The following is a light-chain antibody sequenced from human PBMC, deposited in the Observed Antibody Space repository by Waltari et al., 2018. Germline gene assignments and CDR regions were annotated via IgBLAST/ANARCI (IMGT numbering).Light chain of an antibody. CDR1: QSISSW. CDR3: QQYNSYSPGT. V-gene: IGKV1-5*03. CDR2: KAS. J-gene: IGKJ1*01. Sequence: DIQINKSPYTLSASVRDRVNITFRASQSISSWLAWYQQKPGKAPKLLIYKASSLESGVPSRFSGSGSGTEFTLTISSLQPDDFATYYCQQYNSYSPGTFGQGTKVEIK.